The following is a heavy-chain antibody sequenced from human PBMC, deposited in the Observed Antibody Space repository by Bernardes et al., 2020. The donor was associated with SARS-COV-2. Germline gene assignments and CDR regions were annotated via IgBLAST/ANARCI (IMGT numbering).Heavy chain of an antibody. J-gene: IGHJ3*02. CDR2: IWYDGSNK. V-gene: IGHV3-33*01. CDR1: GFTFSSYG. CDR3: ASSVVAATVDAFDI. Sequence: GGSLRLSRAASGFTFSSYGMHWVRQAPGKGLEWVAVIWYDGSNKYYADSVKGRFTISRDNSKNTLYLQMNSLRAEDTAVYYCASSVVAATVDAFDIWGQGTMVTVSS. D-gene: IGHD2-15*01.